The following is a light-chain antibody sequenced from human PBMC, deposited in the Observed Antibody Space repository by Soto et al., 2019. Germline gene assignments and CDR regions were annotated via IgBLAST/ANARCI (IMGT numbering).Light chain of an antibody. Sequence: QSALTRPHSVSGSPGQSVAISCSGTSSDVGGYNYVSWYQQHPGKAPKLIIFDVNKRPSGVPDRFSGSKSGSTASLTISGLQAEDEADYYCCSYGGSFYVVGTGTKVTVL. J-gene: IGLJ1*01. CDR3: CSYGGSFYV. CDR1: SSDVGGYNY. CDR2: DVN. V-gene: IGLV2-11*01.